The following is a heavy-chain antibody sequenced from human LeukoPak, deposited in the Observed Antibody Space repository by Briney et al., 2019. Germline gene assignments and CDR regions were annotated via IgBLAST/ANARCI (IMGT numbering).Heavy chain of an antibody. V-gene: IGHV3-23*01. J-gene: IGHJ4*02. Sequence: GGSLRLSCAASGFTFSRYAMSWVRQAPGKGLEWVSGISASGESTYYADSVKGRFTISRDNSKNTLYLQMNSLRAEDTAVYYCARIKQQLVRFDYWGQGTLVTVSS. CDR3: ARIKQQLVRFDY. D-gene: IGHD6-13*01. CDR1: GFTFSRYA. CDR2: ISASGEST.